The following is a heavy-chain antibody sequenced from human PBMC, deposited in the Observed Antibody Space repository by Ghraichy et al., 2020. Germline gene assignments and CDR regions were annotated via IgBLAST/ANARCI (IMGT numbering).Heavy chain of an antibody. Sequence: GGSLRLSCAASGFTFSSYSMNWVRQAPGKGLEWVSYIGGTTSTIYYADSVKGRLTISRDNAKNSLYLQMNSLRDEDTAVYYCARDLVRAGNLWHWGQGTLVTVSS. CDR3: ARDLVRAGNLWH. CDR1: GFTFSSYS. V-gene: IGHV3-48*02. J-gene: IGHJ4*02. CDR2: IGGTTSTI. D-gene: IGHD3-10*01.